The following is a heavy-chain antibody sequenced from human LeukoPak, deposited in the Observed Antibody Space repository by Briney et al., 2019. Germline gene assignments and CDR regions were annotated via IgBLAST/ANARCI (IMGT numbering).Heavy chain of an antibody. CDR3: ARVGAGVLDY. D-gene: IGHD3-16*01. CDR1: GASISSGDYY. CDR2: IYYSGST. J-gene: IGHJ4*02. V-gene: IGHV4-30-4*01. Sequence: SETLSHTCTVSGASISSGDYYWSWIRQPPGKGLEWIGYIYYSGSTYYNPSLKSRVTISVDTSKNQFSLKLSSVTAADTAVYYCARVGAGVLDYWGQGTLVTVSS.